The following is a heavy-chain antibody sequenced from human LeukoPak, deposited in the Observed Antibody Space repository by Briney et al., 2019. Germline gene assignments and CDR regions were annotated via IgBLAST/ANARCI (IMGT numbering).Heavy chain of an antibody. Sequence: GGSLRLSYAASGFTFSTYSMNWVRQAPGKGLEWVSSISGSSIYIYYADSVKGRFTISRDNAKNSLYLQMNSLRAENTAVYYCARDPPYYDSSGYYYDYWGQGTLVTVSS. J-gene: IGHJ4*02. CDR3: ARDPPYYDSSGYYYDY. CDR1: GFTFSTYS. V-gene: IGHV3-21*01. CDR2: ISGSSIYI. D-gene: IGHD3-22*01.